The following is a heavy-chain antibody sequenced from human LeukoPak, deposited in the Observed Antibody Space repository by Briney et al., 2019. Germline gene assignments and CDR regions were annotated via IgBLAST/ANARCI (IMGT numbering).Heavy chain of an antibody. Sequence: GGSLRLSCAASGFSFSDYYMSWIRQAPGKGLEWVSDISSSGSTICYADSVKGRFTISRDNAKNSLYLQMNSLRAEDTAVYYCARSGTMTTVVNSYWGQGTLVTVSS. D-gene: IGHD4-23*01. J-gene: IGHJ4*02. V-gene: IGHV3-11*01. CDR2: ISSSGSTI. CDR1: GFSFSDYY. CDR3: ARSGTMTTVVNSY.